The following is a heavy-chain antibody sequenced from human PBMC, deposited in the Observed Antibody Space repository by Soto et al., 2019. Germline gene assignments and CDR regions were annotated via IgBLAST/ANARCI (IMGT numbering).Heavy chain of an antibody. CDR1: GYTFTSYA. J-gene: IGHJ3*02. CDR3: ARDGPNIVLMVYAPGDAFDI. Sequence: ASVKVSCKASGYTFTSYAMHWVRQAPGQRLEWMGWINAGNGNTEYSQKFQGRVTITRDTSASTAYMELSSLRSEDTAVYYCARDGPNIVLMVYAPGDAFDIWGQGTMVTVSS. V-gene: IGHV1-3*01. D-gene: IGHD2-8*01. CDR2: INAGNGNT.